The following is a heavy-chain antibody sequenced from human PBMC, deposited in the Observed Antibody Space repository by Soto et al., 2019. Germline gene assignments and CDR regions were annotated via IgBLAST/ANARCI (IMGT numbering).Heavy chain of an antibody. CDR3: ARASDQYCTNGVCQFQRAFDI. CDR1: GGSISSSSYY. Sequence: SETLSLPGTVSGGSISSSSYYWCWIRQPPGKGLEWIGYIYYSGSTYYNPSLKSRVTISVDTSKNQFSLKLSSVTAADTVVYYCARASDQYCTNGVCQFQRAFDIWGQGTRVTVSS. V-gene: IGHV4-31*03. D-gene: IGHD2-8*01. J-gene: IGHJ3*02. CDR2: IYYSGST.